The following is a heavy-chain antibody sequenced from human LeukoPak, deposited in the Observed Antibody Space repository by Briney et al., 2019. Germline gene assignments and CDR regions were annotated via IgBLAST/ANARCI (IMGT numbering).Heavy chain of an antibody. Sequence: GGSLRLSCAASGFTFSSYAMHWVRQAPGKGLEYVSAISSNGGSTYYANSVKGRFTISRDNSKNTLYLQMGSLRAEDMAVYYCASGNYDYVWGSWAALDYWGQGTLVTVSS. D-gene: IGHD3-16*01. CDR3: ASGNYDYVWGSWAALDY. CDR1: GFTFSSYA. CDR2: ISSNGGST. V-gene: IGHV3-64*01. J-gene: IGHJ4*02.